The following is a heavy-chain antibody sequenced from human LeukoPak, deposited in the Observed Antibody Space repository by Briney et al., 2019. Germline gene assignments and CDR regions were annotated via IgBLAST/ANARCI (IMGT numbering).Heavy chain of an antibody. V-gene: IGHV3-23*01. Sequence: EAGGSLRLSCTASGFTFSNYAMSWVRQAPGKGLEWVSGISGSATSTYYADSVKGRFTISRDNSKNTLYLQMNSLRAEDTAVYYCAKAVVGATPNFDYWGQGTLVTVSS. J-gene: IGHJ4*02. CDR1: GFTFSNYA. CDR2: ISGSATST. D-gene: IGHD1-26*01. CDR3: AKAVVGATPNFDY.